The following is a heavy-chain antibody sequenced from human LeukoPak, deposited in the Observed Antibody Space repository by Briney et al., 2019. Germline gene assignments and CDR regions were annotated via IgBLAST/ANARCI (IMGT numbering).Heavy chain of an antibody. CDR2: INHSGST. CDR3: ARENLIAAAPAEKPYFDY. D-gene: IGHD6-13*01. V-gene: IGHV4-34*01. CDR1: GGSFSGYY. J-gene: IGHJ4*02. Sequence: SETLSLTCAVYGGSFSGYYWSWIRQPPGKGLEWIGEINHSGSTNYNPSLKGRVTISVDTSKNQFSLKLSSVTAADTAVYYCARENLIAAAPAEKPYFDYWGQGTLVTVSS.